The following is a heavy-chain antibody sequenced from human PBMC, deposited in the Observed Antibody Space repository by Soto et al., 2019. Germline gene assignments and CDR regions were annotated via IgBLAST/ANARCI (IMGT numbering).Heavy chain of an antibody. CDR1: GYTFTSYD. D-gene: IGHD2-15*01. Sequence: QVQLVQSGAEVKKPGASVKVSCKASGYTFTSYDINWVRQATGQGLEWMGWVNPNSGNIGYAQKFQGRVTMTRNTSISTAYMELRRLSFEDTAVYYCARTTGYCSGGSCYPATTYYENYCVDVSGKGTTVTVPS. V-gene: IGHV1-8*01. CDR2: VNPNSGNI. CDR3: ARTTGYCSGGSCYPATTYYENYCVDV. J-gene: IGHJ6*03.